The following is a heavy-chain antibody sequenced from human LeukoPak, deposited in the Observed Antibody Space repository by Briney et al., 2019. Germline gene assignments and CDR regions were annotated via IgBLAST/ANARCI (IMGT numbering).Heavy chain of an antibody. D-gene: IGHD3-10*01. CDR3: ARDRGGSARHGFVAFDS. CDR2: IKQDGGEK. CDR1: GFTFSNYW. Sequence: PGGSLRLSCAASGFTFSNYWMNWVRQAPGKGLEWVANIKQDGGEKSYVDSVKGRFTISRDNAKNSLHLQMNSLRAEDTAVYYCARDRGGSARHGFVAFDSWGRGTMVTVSS. V-gene: IGHV3-7*01. J-gene: IGHJ3*02.